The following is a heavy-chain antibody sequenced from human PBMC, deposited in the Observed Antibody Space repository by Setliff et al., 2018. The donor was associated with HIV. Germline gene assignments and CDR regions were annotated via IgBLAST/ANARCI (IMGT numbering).Heavy chain of an antibody. CDR2: IHHSGST. D-gene: IGHD3-9*01. J-gene: IGHJ3*01. CDR3: ARSLRYFDWSLRRPSHDAFDF. CDR1: GGSISSGDYY. V-gene: IGHV4-30-4*08. Sequence: SETLSLTCSVSGGSISSGDYYWGWIRQPPGKGLEWIGYIHHSGSTYYNPSLKSPVTISVDTSKNQFSLKLSFVTAADTAVYYCARSLRYFDWSLRRPSHDAFDFWGQGTMVTVSS.